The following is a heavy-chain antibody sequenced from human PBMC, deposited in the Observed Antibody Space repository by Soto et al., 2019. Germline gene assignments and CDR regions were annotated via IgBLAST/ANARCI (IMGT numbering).Heavy chain of an antibody. CDR3: VKDGDNTGYYFTYYFDH. Sequence: PGGSLRLSCAASGFTFDDYTMHWVRQAPGKGLEWVSLISWDGGTSAYADSVKGRFTVSRDNKKSFLYLQMDSLGPDDIALYYCVKDGDNTGYYFTYYFDHWGQGAPVTVSS. CDR1: GFTFDDYT. D-gene: IGHD3-22*01. V-gene: IGHV3-43*01. CDR2: ISWDGGTS. J-gene: IGHJ4*02.